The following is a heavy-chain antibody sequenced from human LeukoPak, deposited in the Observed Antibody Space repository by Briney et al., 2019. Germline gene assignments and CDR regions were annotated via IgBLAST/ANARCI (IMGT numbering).Heavy chain of an antibody. D-gene: IGHD4-17*01. CDR2: ISWNSGSI. CDR1: GFTFDDYA. CDR3: AKGFYGDNGSWLDY. V-gene: IGHV3-9*01. Sequence: PGGSLRLSCAASGFTFDDYAMHWVRQAPGKGLEWVSGISWNSGSIGYADSVKGRFTISRDNAKNSLYLQMNSLRAEDTALYYCAKGFYGDNGSWLDYWGQGTLVTVSS. J-gene: IGHJ4*02.